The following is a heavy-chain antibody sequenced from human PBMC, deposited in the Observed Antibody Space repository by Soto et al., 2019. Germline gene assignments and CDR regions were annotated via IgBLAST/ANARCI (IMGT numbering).Heavy chain of an antibody. CDR2: IYYSGST. D-gene: IGHD3-22*01. CDR1: GGSISSGDYY. Sequence: SETLSLTCTVSGGSISSGDYYWSWIRQPPGKGLEWIGYIYYSGSTYYNPSLKSRVTISVDTSKNQFSLKLSSVTAADTAVYYCARARRYDSSGNFDYWGQGTLVTVYS. CDR3: ARARRYDSSGNFDY. J-gene: IGHJ4*02. V-gene: IGHV4-30-4*01.